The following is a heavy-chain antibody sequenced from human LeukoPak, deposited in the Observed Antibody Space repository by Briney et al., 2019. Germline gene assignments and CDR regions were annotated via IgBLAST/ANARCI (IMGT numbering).Heavy chain of an antibody. CDR2: INHSGST. CDR1: GGSFSGYY. J-gene: IGHJ6*02. CDR3: ARLYSSGWPHYYYYGMDV. V-gene: IGHV4-34*01. D-gene: IGHD6-19*01. Sequence: SETLSLTCAVYGGSFSGYYWSWIRQPPGKGLEWIGEINHSGSTNYNPSLKSRVTISVDTSKNQFSLKLSSVTAADTAVYYCARLYSSGWPHYYYYGMDVWGQGTTVTVSS.